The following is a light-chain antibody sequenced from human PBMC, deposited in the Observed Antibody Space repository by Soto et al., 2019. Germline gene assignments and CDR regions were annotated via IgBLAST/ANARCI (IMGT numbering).Light chain of an antibody. Sequence: EIVLTQSPGTVSLSPGERATLSCRASQSVSSNYLAWYQQKPGQAPRLLIYGASSRATGIPDRFSGSGSGTDFTLTISRLEPEDFAVYYCQQYGSSPWTFGQGTEVEIK. CDR3: QQYGSSPWT. CDR2: GAS. V-gene: IGKV3-20*01. J-gene: IGKJ1*01. CDR1: QSVSSNY.